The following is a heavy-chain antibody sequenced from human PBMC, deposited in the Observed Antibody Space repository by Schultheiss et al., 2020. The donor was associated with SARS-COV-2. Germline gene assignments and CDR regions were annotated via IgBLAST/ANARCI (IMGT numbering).Heavy chain of an antibody. CDR2: ISGSGGST. Sequence: GESLKISCAASEFTFSSYTMNWVRQAPGKGLEWVSAISGSGGSTYYADSVKGRFTISRDNSKNTLYLQMNSLRAEDTAVYYCATGEGAEMATATFDYWGQGTLVTVSS. J-gene: IGHJ4*02. CDR3: ATGEGAEMATATFDY. D-gene: IGHD2-8*01. V-gene: IGHV3-23*01. CDR1: EFTFSSYT.